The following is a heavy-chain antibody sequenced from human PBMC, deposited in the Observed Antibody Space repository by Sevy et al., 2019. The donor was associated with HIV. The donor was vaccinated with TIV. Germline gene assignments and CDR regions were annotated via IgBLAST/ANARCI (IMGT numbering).Heavy chain of an antibody. D-gene: IGHD6-13*01. CDR2: IKQDESEK. V-gene: IGHV3-7*01. J-gene: IGHJ5*02. CDR1: GFTFSSYW. CDR3: ARGGVPIDSSSWYVSDWFDP. Sequence: GGSLRLSCAASGFTFSSYWMSWVRQAPGKGLEWVANIKQDESEKYYVDSVKGRFTISSDNAKNSLYLQMNSLRAEDTAVYYCARGGVPIDSSSWYVSDWFDPWGQGTLVTVSS.